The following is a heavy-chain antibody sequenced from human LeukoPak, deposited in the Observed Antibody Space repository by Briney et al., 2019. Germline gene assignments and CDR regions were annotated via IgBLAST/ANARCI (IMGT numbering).Heavy chain of an antibody. CDR3: AREESGGYFDY. V-gene: IGHV1-46*01. CDR1: GYTFSNYY. Sequence: ASVKVSCKASGYTFSNYYMHWVRQAPGQGLEWMGLINPTGTGTNYAQKFRGRVTLTRDTSTTTVYMELSSLRSEDSAVYYCAREESGGYFDYWGQGTPVTVSS. D-gene: IGHD2-8*02. J-gene: IGHJ4*02. CDR2: INPTGTGT.